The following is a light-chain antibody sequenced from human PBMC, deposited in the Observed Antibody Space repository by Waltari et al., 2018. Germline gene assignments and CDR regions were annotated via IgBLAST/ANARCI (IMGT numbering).Light chain of an antibody. CDR2: RDD. V-gene: IGLV1-47*01. CDR1: FCNDGKKY. Sequence: QSVLTQTPSATVTPAQSITIACSGSFCNDGKKYVHWYQHLPGAAPKVLMFRDDERASGIPDRFSGSKSGTSASLAISGLRSEDEADYYCAAWDDSLSCWVFGGGTKLTVL. CDR3: AAWDDSLSCWV. J-gene: IGLJ3*02.